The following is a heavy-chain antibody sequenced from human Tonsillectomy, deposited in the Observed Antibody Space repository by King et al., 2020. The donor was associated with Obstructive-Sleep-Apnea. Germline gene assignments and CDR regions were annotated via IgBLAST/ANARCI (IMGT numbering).Heavy chain of an antibody. CDR2: INAGNGNT. CDR3: AILHSGWEPGPRSGMDV. V-gene: IGHV1-3*01. J-gene: IGHJ6*02. CDR1: GYTFTSYA. D-gene: IGHD6-19*01. Sequence: QVQLVQSGAEVKKPGASVKVSCKASGYTFTSYAMHWVRQAPGQRLEWMGWINAGNGNTKYSQKFQGRVTITRDTSASTAYMELSSLRSEDTAVYYCAILHSGWEPGPRSGMDVWGQGTTVTVSS.